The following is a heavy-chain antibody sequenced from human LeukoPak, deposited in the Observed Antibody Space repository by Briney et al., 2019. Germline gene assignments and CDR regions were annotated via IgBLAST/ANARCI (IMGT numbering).Heavy chain of an antibody. CDR3: ARVTSGWSSYLDY. J-gene: IGHJ4*02. D-gene: IGHD6-19*01. CDR2: INHSGST. CDR1: GGSFSGYY. V-gene: IGHV4-34*01. Sequence: PSETLSLTCAVYGGSFSGYYWSWIRQPPGKGLEWIGEINHSGSTNYNPSLKSRVTISVDTSKNQFSLKLSSVTAADTAVYYCARVTSGWSSYLDYWGQGTLVTVSS.